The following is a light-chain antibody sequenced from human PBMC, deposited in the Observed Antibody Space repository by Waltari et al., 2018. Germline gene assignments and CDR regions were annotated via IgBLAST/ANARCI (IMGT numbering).Light chain of an antibody. CDR3: SSQSSNDVVL. J-gene: IGLJ2*01. CDR1: CNDVGGYNS. CDR2: DVS. Sequence: QSALTQPASVSGSPGQSVTTFSAGTCNDVGGYNSVSWYQDHPGQAHRVILYDVSDRPSGVSDRFSGSKSGNTASLTISGLQAEDEADYYCSSQSSNDVVLFGGGTKLTVL. V-gene: IGLV2-14*03.